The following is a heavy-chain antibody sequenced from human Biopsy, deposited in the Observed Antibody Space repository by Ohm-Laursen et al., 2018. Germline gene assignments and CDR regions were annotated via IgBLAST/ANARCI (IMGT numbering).Heavy chain of an antibody. CDR1: GLIFSDCY. J-gene: IGHJ6*02. Sequence: LSLTCAASGLIFSDCYMSWIRQAPGKGLEWIAYISARDGVVYYADSVKGRFTISRDNTNNSLYLQMTSLRPEDTAVFYCARGKYKDFSTGLPRPYHYTLDFWGPGTTVTVSS. CDR3: ARGKYKDFSTGLPRPYHYTLDF. V-gene: IGHV3-11*01. D-gene: IGHD3-22*01. CDR2: ISARDGVV.